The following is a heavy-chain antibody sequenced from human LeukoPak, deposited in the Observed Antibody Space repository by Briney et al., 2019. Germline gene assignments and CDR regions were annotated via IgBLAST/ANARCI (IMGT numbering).Heavy chain of an antibody. V-gene: IGHV4-38-2*02. J-gene: IGHJ3*02. CDR1: GYSISSGYY. D-gene: IGHD4-23*01. Sequence: PSETLSLTCTVSGYSISSGYYCGWIRQPPGKGLEWIGSIYHSGSTYYNPSLKSRVTISVDTSKNQFSLKLSSVTAADTAVYYCARVIHYGGNPRGAFDIWGQATMVTVSS. CDR3: ARVIHYGGNPRGAFDI. CDR2: IYHSGST.